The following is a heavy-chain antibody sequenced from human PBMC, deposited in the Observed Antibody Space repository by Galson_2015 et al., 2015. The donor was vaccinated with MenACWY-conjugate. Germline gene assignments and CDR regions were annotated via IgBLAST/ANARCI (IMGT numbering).Heavy chain of an antibody. Sequence: QSGAEVKKPGESLKISCTGSGYSFTNYWIGWVRQMPGKGLEWMGIIYPGDSDTRYSPSFQGQVSISADKSTSTAYLQWSSLKASDTALYYCARLGVIAVAECFDLWGRGTLVTVSS. CDR2: IYPGDSDT. J-gene: IGHJ2*01. CDR3: ARLGVIAVAECFDL. CDR1: GYSFTNYW. D-gene: IGHD6-19*01. V-gene: IGHV5-51*01.